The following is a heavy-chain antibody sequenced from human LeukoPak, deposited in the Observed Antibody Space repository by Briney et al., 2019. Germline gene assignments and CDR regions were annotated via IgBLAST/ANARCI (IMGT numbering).Heavy chain of an antibody. CDR2: ISGSGGST. J-gene: IGHJ4*02. CDR1: GFTFSSYA. D-gene: IGHD3-10*01. CDR3: AKETWFRELSGYFDY. V-gene: IGHV3-23*01. Sequence: GGSLRLSCAASGFTFSSYAMSWVRQAPGKGLEWVSAISGSGGSTYYADSVKGRFTISRDNSKNTLYLQMNSLRAQDTAVYYCAKETWFRELSGYFDYWGQGTLVTVSS.